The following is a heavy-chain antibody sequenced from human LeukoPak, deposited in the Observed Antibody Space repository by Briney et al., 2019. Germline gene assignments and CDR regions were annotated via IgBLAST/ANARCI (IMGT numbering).Heavy chain of an antibody. Sequence: GGSLRLSXAASGFTFSSYAMSWVRQAPGKGLEWVSAISGSGGSTYYADSVKGRFTISRDNSKNTLYLQMNSLRAEDTAVYYCANSRAVAVLPAGWGQRTLVTVSS. CDR2: ISGSGGST. J-gene: IGHJ4*02. CDR1: GFTFSSYA. V-gene: IGHV3-23*01. CDR3: ANSRAVAVLPAG. D-gene: IGHD6-19*01.